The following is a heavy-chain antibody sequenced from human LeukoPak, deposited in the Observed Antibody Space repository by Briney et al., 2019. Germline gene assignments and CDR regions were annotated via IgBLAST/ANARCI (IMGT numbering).Heavy chain of an antibody. CDR1: GFSFTSSW. CDR3: ATDRGSNAFVI. D-gene: IGHD3-10*01. Sequence: GGSLRLSCVASGFSFTSSWMSWVRQAPEKGLEFVANINQDGSTKNHLDSVKGRFTVSRDNAKNSLYLQMNSVRVEDTAVYYCATDRGSNAFVICGEGTMVTVPS. CDR2: INQDGSTK. J-gene: IGHJ3*02. V-gene: IGHV3-7*01.